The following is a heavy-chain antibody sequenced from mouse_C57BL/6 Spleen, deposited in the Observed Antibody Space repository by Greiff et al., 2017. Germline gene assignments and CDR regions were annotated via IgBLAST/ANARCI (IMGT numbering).Heavy chain of an antibody. CDR3: AREDLLRMDY. J-gene: IGHJ4*01. V-gene: IGHV1-81*01. CDR1: GYTFTSYG. CDR2: IDPRSGNT. D-gene: IGHD2-1*01. Sequence: QVQLQQSGAELARPGASVKLSCKASGYTFTSYGISWVKQRPGQGLEWIGEIDPRSGNTYYNEKFKGKATLTADKSSSTAYMELRSLTSEDSAVYFCAREDLLRMDYWGQGTTVTVSS.